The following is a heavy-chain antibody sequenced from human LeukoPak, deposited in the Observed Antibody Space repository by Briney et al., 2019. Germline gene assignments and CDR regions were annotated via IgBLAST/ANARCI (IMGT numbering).Heavy chain of an antibody. CDR2: ITNSGGST. J-gene: IGHJ4*02. V-gene: IGHV3-23*01. CDR3: AKDLRESSGWHGNFDY. CDR1: EFSVGSNY. Sequence: PGGSLRLSCAASEFSVGSNYMTWVRQAPGKGLEWVSGITNSGGSTYYADSVKGRFTISRDNSKNTLYLQMNSLRAEDTAVYYCAKDLRESSGWHGNFDYWGQGTLVTVSS. D-gene: IGHD6-19*01.